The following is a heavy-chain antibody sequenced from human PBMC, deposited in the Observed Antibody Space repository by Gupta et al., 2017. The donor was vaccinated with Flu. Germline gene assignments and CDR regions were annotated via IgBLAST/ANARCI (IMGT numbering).Heavy chain of an antibody. CDR2: LSYDGSDK. CDR3: TRADSGYPKTGVVDY. V-gene: IGHV3-30-3*01. D-gene: IGHD5-12*01. Sequence: QVQLVESGGGVVQPERSLRLPCAASGFIFSAYALHWVRQAPGKGLEWVAVLSYDGSDKYYADSVQGRFTISRDNSKNTVYLQMNSLRVEDTATYYCTRADSGYPKTGVVDYWGQGTLVTVSS. J-gene: IGHJ4*02. CDR1: GFIFSAYA.